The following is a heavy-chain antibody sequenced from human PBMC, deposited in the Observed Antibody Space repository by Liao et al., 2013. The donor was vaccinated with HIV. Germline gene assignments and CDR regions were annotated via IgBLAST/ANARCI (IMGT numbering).Heavy chain of an antibody. J-gene: IGHJ4*03. CDR1: GGSISSYY. Sequence: QVQPQESGPRLVKPSETLSLTCSVSGGSISSYYWNWIRQPAGKGLEWVGRVSTSGSTSYNPSLKSRVTMSVETSKNQFSLRLNSVTAADTAIYYCARGGSFFDFWVPG. D-gene: IGHD5-12*01. CDR3: ARGGSFFDF. V-gene: IGHV4-4*07. CDR2: VSTSGST.